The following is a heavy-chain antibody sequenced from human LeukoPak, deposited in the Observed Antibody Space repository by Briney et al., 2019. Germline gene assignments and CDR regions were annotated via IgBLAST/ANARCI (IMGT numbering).Heavy chain of an antibody. CDR1: SISINPYY. J-gene: IGHJ4*02. Sequence: PSETLSLTCTVSSISINPYYWTWIRQPAGKGLEWIGRIISTTGSANYNPSLKSRVTMSVDTSKNQFSLELTSVTAADTAVYYCMKDGPSWGLLWGLGTLVTVSS. CDR2: IISTTGSA. CDR3: MKDGPSWGLL. D-gene: IGHD3-16*01. V-gene: IGHV4-4*07.